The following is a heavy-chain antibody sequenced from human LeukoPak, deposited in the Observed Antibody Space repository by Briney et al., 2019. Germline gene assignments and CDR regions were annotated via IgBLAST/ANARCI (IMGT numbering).Heavy chain of an antibody. CDR1: GGSFSGYY. V-gene: IGHV4-34*01. CDR2: INHSGST. J-gene: IGHJ6*03. Sequence: SETLSLTCAVYGGSFSGYYWSWIRQPPGKGLEWIGEINHSGSTNYNPSLKSRVTISVDTSKNQFSLKLSSVTAADTAVYYCARLTFGPGYYYYYMDVWGKGTTVTVSS. D-gene: IGHD3-16*01. CDR3: ARLTFGPGYYYYYMDV.